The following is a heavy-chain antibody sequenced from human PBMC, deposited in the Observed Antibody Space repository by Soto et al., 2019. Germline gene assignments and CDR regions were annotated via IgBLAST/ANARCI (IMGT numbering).Heavy chain of an antibody. J-gene: IGHJ6*02. Sequence: QVQLVQSGAEVKKPGSSVKVSCKASGGTFSSYAISWARQAPGQGLEWMGGIIPIFGTANYAQKFQGRVTITADESTSTAYMELSSLRSEDTAVYYCARVPKVVPAAMGEGTDSYYYYYGMDVWGQGTTVTVSS. CDR3: ARVPKVVPAAMGEGTDSYYYYYGMDV. V-gene: IGHV1-69*01. CDR2: IIPIFGTA. D-gene: IGHD2-2*01. CDR1: GGTFSSYA.